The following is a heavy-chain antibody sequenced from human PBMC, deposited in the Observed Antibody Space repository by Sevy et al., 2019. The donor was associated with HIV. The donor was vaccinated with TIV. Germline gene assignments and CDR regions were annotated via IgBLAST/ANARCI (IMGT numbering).Heavy chain of an antibody. Sequence: GGSLRLSCAASGFTFSNYAMSWVRQAPGKGLEWVSVISGSGGTTYYADSVKGRFTISRDNSKNTLYLQMNSLRADDTAVYYCAKDRQGIAAAGYFDSWGQGTLVTVSS. CDR2: ISGSGGTT. D-gene: IGHD6-13*01. V-gene: IGHV3-23*01. CDR1: GFTFSNYA. J-gene: IGHJ4*02. CDR3: AKDRQGIAAAGYFDS.